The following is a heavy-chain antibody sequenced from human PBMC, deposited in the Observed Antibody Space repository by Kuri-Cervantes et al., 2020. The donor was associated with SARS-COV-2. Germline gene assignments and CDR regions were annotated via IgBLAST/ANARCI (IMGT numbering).Heavy chain of an antibody. D-gene: IGHD2-21*01. CDR3: AKDRVGVLDS. V-gene: IGHV3-30*01. J-gene: IGHJ5*01. Sequence: GGSLRLSCAASGFTFSSCAMHWVRLAPGKGLEWVVFISYDGSNEYYADSVRGRFTISRDNSNNTLYLQVNRLRAEDTALYYCAKDRVGVLDSWGQGTQVTVSS. CDR2: ISYDGSNE. CDR1: GFTFSSCA.